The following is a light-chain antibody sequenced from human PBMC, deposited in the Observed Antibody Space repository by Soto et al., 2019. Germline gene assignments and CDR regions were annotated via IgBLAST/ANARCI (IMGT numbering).Light chain of an antibody. CDR3: QQRSNWPPT. J-gene: IGKJ3*01. CDR1: QSVSSY. V-gene: IGKV3-11*01. Sequence: EIVLTQSPATLSLSPGERATLSCRASQSVSSYLAWYQQKPGQAPRLLIYDASSRATGIPARFSGSGSGTDFPLPISSLAPEDFAVYYCQQRSNWPPTFGPGTKVDI. CDR2: DAS.